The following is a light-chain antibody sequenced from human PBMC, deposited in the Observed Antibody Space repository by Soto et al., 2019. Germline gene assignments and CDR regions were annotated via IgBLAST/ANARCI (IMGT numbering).Light chain of an antibody. CDR1: QSVSSY. CDR2: DAS. V-gene: IGKV3-11*01. CDR3: QQRSKWPPYT. J-gene: IGKJ2*01. Sequence: EIVLTQSPATLSLSPGERVTLSCRASQSVSSYLAWYQQKPGQAPRLLIYDASNRATGIPARFSGSGSGTDFALTISRLETEDFAVYYCQQRSKWPPYTFGQRTKLEIK.